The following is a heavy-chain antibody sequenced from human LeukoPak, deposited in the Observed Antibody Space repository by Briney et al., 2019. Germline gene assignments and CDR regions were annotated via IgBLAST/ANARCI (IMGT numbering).Heavy chain of an antibody. J-gene: IGHJ3*02. CDR1: GFTFSDYY. CDR2: ISSSSSYT. CDR3: ARDRAVNYYDGSDPGVVAFDI. V-gene: IGHV3-11*05. Sequence: GGSLRLSCAASGFTFSDYYMSWIRQAPGKGLEWVSYISSSSSYTNYADSVKGRFTISRDNAKNSLYLQMNSLRAEDTAVYYCARDRAVNYYDGSDPGVVAFDIWGQGTMVTVSS. D-gene: IGHD3-22*01.